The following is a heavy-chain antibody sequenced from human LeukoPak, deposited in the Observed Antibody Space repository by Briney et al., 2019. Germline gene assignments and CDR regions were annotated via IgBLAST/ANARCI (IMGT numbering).Heavy chain of an antibody. J-gene: IGHJ4*02. CDR3: ARAGGLRAIGY. D-gene: IGHD4-23*01. CDR2: IGTSSTTI. CDR1: GFTFSSYT. V-gene: IGHV3-48*01. Sequence: GGSLRLSCAASGFTFSSYTMNWVRQPPGKGLEWVSNIGTSSTTIYYADSVKGRFTISRDNAKNSLYLQMNSLRADDTAVYYCARAGGLRAIGYWGQGTLVTVSS.